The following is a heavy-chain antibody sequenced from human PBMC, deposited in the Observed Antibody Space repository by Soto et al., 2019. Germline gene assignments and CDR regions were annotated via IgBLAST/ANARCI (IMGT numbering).Heavy chain of an antibody. J-gene: IGHJ4*02. D-gene: IGHD3-22*01. CDR3: ATPHYYDSSGYYLN. CDR2: IWYDGSNK. CDR1: GFTFSSYG. V-gene: IGHV3-33*01. Sequence: QVQLVESGGGVVQPGRSLRLSCAASGFTFSSYGMHWVRQAPGKGLEWVAVIWYDGSNKYYADSVKGRFTISRDNSKNTLYLQMNSRRAEDTAVYYCATPHYYDSSGYYLNWGQGTLVTVSS.